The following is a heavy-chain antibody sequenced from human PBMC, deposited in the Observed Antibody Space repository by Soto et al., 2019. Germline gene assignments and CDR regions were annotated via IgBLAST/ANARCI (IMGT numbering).Heavy chain of an antibody. Sequence: EVQLVESGGGLVQPGRSLRLSCAASGFTFDDYAMHWVRQAPGKGLEWVSGISWNSGSIGYADSVKGRFTISRDNAKNSLYLQMNSLRAEDTALYYCAKVREEQQLEYWYFDLWGRGTLVTVSS. J-gene: IGHJ2*01. CDR1: GFTFDDYA. CDR3: AKVREEQQLEYWYFDL. CDR2: ISWNSGSI. D-gene: IGHD6-13*01. V-gene: IGHV3-9*01.